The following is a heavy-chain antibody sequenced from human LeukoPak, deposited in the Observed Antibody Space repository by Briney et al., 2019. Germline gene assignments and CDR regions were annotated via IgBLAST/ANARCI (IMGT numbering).Heavy chain of an antibody. V-gene: IGHV1-69*01. CDR1: GGTFSSYA. D-gene: IGHD5-12*01. J-gene: IGHJ6*02. Sequence: SVKVSCKASGGTFSSYAISWVRQAPGQGLEWMGGIIPIFGTANYAQKFQGRVTITADESTSTAYMELSSLRSEDTAVYYCARDLIVRGYSGYDVDYYYGMDVWGQGTSVTVSS. CDR2: IIPIFGTA. CDR3: ARDLIVRGYSGYDVDYYYGMDV.